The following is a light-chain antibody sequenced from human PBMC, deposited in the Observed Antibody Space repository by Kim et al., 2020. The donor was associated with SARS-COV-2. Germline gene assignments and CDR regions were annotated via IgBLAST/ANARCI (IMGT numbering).Light chain of an antibody. J-gene: IGKJ1*01. CDR2: GAS. V-gene: IGKV1-27*01. CDR1: HVINNY. CDR3: QKYDSAPWT. Sequence: ATVGYRATITCLASHVINNYFAWYQQKPGKAPTVLIYGASTLHSGVPSRFSGSGSGTDFTLTISSLQPEDVGTYYCQKYDSAPWTFGHGTKVDIK.